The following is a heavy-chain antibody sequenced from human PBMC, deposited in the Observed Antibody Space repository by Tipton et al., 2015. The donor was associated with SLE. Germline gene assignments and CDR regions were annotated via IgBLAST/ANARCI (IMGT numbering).Heavy chain of an antibody. CDR2: INHSGST. D-gene: IGHD2-15*01. J-gene: IGHJ6*02. Sequence: LRLSCAVYGGSFSGYYWSWIRQPPGKGLEWIGEINHSGSTYYNPSLESRVTISVDRSKNQFSLNLTSVTAADTAVYYCARVLLGGFYYGMDVWGQGTTVTVSS. CDR1: GGSFSGYY. V-gene: IGHV4-34*01. CDR3: ARVLLGGFYYGMDV.